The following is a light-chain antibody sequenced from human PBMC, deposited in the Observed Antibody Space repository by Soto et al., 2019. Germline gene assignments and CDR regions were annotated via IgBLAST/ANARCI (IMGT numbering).Light chain of an antibody. V-gene: IGLV2-8*01. CDR3: SSYAGTHIV. CDR1: SSDVGGYNY. J-gene: IGLJ1*01. Sequence: QSALTQPPSASGSPGQSVAISCTGTSSDVGGYNYVSWYQQLPGKAPKHMIYDVSTRPSGVPDRFSGSKSGNSASLTVSGLEAADEADYYCSSYAGTHIVFGTGTKLTVL. CDR2: DVS.